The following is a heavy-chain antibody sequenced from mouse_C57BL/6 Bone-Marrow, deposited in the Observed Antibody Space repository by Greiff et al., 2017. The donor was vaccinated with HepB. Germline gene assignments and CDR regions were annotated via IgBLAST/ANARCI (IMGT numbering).Heavy chain of an antibody. CDR1: GYTFTSYG. J-gene: IGHJ2*01. CDR2: IYPRSGNT. D-gene: IGHD1-1*01. Sequence: VMLVESGAELARPGASVKLSCKASGYTFTSYGISWVKQRTGQGLEWIGEIYPRSGNTYYNEKFKGKATLTADKSSSTAYMELRSLTSEDSAVYFCARKDYYGPYYFDYWGQGTTLTVSS. V-gene: IGHV1-81*01. CDR3: ARKDYYGPYYFDY.